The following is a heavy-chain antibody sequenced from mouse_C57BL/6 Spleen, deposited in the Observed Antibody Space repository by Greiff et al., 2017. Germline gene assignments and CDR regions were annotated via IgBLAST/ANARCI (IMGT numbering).Heavy chain of an antibody. CDR2: INPNNGGT. J-gene: IGHJ4*01. CDR1: GYTFTDYY. Sequence: VQLQQSGPELVKPGASVKISCKASGYTFTDYYMNWVKQSHGKSLEWIGDINPNNGGTSYNQKFKGKATLTVDKSSSTAYMELRSLTSEDSAVYYCARSGGYYYGRTMDYWGQGTSVTVSS. CDR3: ARSGGYYYGRTMDY. D-gene: IGHD1-1*01. V-gene: IGHV1-26*01.